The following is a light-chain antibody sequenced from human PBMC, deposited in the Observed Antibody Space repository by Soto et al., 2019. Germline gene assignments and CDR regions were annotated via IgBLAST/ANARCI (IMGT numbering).Light chain of an antibody. CDR1: SSDFGNYNL. CDR2: GDS. CDR3: CSVAGTDTVV. Sequence: QSALTQPASVSGSPGQSITISCTGTSSDFGNYNLVSWYQQHPDKAPKLIIFGDSRRPSGVSDRFSGSKSANTASLTISGLQTEDEAEYHCCSVAGTDTVVFGGGTKLTVL. J-gene: IGLJ2*01. V-gene: IGLV2-23*01.